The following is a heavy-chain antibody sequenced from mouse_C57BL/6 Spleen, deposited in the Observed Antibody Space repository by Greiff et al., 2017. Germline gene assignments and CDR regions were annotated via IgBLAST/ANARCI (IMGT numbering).Heavy chain of an antibody. CDR1: GFTFSNYW. CDR3: TGMVTFDY. CDR2: IRLKSDNYAT. J-gene: IGHJ2*01. D-gene: IGHD2-3*01. V-gene: IGHV6-3*01. Sequence: EVKVEESGGGLVQPGGSMKLSCVASGFTFSNYWMNWVRQSPEKGLEWVAQIRLKSDNYATHYAESVKGRFTISRDDSKSSVYLQMNNLMAEDTGIYYCTGMVTFDYWGQGTTLPVSS.